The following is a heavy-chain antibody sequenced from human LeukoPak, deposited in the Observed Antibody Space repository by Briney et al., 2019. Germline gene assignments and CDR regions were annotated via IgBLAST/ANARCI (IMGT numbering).Heavy chain of an antibody. CDR2: IIPIFGTA. CDR3: ARASRWLQKIRFDAFDI. V-gene: IGHV1-69*13. Sequence: GASVKVSCKASGGTFSSYAISWVRQAPGQGLEWMGGIIPIFGTANYAQRFQGRVTITADESTSTAYMGLSSLRSEDTAVYYCARASRWLQKIRFDAFDIWGQGTMVTVSS. J-gene: IGHJ3*02. D-gene: IGHD5-24*01. CDR1: GGTFSSYA.